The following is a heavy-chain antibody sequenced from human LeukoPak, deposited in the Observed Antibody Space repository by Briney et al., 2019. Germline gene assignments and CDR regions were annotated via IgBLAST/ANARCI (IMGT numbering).Heavy chain of an antibody. V-gene: IGHV3-30*04. Sequence: GRSLRLSCAASGFTFSSYAMHWVRQAPGKGLEWVAVISYDGSNKYYADSVKGRFTISRDNSKNTLYLQMNSLRREDTAVYYCTRDSAGTNTHYLDYWGQGTLVTVSS. CDR3: TRDSAGTNTHYLDY. D-gene: IGHD6-13*01. CDR2: ISYDGSNK. J-gene: IGHJ4*02. CDR1: GFTFSSYA.